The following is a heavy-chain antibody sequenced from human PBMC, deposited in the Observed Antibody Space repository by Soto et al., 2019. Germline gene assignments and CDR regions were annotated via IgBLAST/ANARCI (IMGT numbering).Heavy chain of an antibody. CDR3: ARDYYDSSGRYSDPFHI. Sequence: QVQLQESGPGLVRPSQTLSLTCTVSGGSISSGGYYWSWIRQHPGKGLEYIGYIYYSGDTYYNPSLNSRVTISVDTSKNQFSLKLRSVTGADTAVYFCARDYYDSSGRYSDPFHIWGQGTRVTVSS. CDR1: GGSISSGGYY. D-gene: IGHD3-22*01. J-gene: IGHJ3*02. V-gene: IGHV4-31*03. CDR2: IYYSGDT.